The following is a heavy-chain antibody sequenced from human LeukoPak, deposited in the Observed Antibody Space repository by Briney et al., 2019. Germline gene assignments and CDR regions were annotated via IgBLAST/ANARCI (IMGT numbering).Heavy chain of an antibody. J-gene: IGHJ4*02. CDR3: ARELWSYDSSGYPFDY. CDR2: IFTSGST. V-gene: IGHV4-61*02. CDR1: GGSILSSSYY. Sequence: SETLSLTCTVSGGSILSSSYYWSWIRQPAGKGLEWIGRIFTSGSTNYNPSLKSRVSISVDTSKNQFSLKLRSVTAADTAVYYCARELWSYDSSGYPFDYWGQGTLVTVSS. D-gene: IGHD3-22*01.